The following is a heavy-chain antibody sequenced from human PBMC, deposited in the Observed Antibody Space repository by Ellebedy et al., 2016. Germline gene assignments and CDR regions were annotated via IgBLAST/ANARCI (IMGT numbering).Heavy chain of an antibody. D-gene: IGHD3-9*01. CDR1: GGSFSDYY. V-gene: IGHV4-34*01. CDR2: INHGGST. CDR3: ARGQRYYDISTGSRYYYYMDV. J-gene: IGHJ6*03. Sequence: SETLSLXCIVYGGSFSDYYWSWIRQPPGKGLEWIGEINHGGSTNYNPSLKSRVSISVDTSKNQFSLKLSSVTAADTAVYYCARGQRYYDISTGSRYYYYMDVWGKGTTVTVSS.